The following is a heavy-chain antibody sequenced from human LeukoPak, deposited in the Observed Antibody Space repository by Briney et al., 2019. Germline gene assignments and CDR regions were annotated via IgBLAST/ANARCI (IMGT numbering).Heavy chain of an antibody. CDR1: EFTFTTSW. CDR3: ARDMAVAGPT. Sequence: GGSLRLSCAASEFTFTTSWMTWVRQAPGKGLEWLGNINPDASTKNYAASVRGRFAFSRDNAKNSLYLHMSSLRAEDTALYYCARDMAVAGPTWGQGTLVTVSS. V-gene: IGHV3-7*03. J-gene: IGHJ5*02. CDR2: INPDASTK. D-gene: IGHD6-19*01.